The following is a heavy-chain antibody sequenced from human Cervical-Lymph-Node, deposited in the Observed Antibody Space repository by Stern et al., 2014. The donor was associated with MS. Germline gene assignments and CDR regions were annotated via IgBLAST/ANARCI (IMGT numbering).Heavy chain of an antibody. Sequence: QVQLVQSGSELKKPGASVNVSCRASGYTFTTYGLNWVRQAPGQGLEWMGWINTNTGNPTYAQCLTGRFVFSLDTSVSTAYLQISSLKAEDTAVYYCARLFLGAIRYGMDVWGQGTTVTVS. CDR2: INTNTGNP. J-gene: IGHJ6*02. D-gene: IGHD4/OR15-4a*01. CDR1: GYTFTTYG. V-gene: IGHV7-4-1*02. CDR3: ARLFLGAIRYGMDV.